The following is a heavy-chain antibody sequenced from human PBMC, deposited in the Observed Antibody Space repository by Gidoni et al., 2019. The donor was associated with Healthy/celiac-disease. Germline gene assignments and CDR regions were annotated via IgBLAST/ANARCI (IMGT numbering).Heavy chain of an antibody. Sequence: QVQLQESGPGLVKPSETLSLTCTVSGGSISSYYWSWIRQPAGKGLEWIGRIYTSGSTNYNPSLKSRVTMSVDTSKNQFSLKLSSVTAADTAVYYCARERSIAVAGARYYFDYWGQGTLVTVSS. V-gene: IGHV4-4*07. J-gene: IGHJ4*02. D-gene: IGHD6-19*01. CDR1: GGSISSYY. CDR3: ARERSIAVAGARYYFDY. CDR2: IYTSGST.